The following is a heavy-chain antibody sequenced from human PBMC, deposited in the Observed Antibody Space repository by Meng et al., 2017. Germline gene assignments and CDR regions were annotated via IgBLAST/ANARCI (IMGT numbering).Heavy chain of an antibody. D-gene: IGHD5-18*01. J-gene: IGHJ6*02. CDR3: ARDGNPLIQLWTTYYYYCMDV. Sequence: GESLKISCAASGFTFSSYWIHWVRQAPGKGLVWVSRINSDGSSTIYADSVKGRFTISRDNAKNTLYLQMNSLRAEDTAVYYCARDGNPLIQLWTTYYYYCMDVWGQGTMVTVSS. CDR1: GFTFSSYW. CDR2: INSDGSST. V-gene: IGHV3-74*01.